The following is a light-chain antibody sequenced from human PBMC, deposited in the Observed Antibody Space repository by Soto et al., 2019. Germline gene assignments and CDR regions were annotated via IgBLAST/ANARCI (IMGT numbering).Light chain of an antibody. CDR1: QSVSENY. CDR2: AAS. J-gene: IGKJ1*01. V-gene: IGKV3-20*01. CDR3: QQYGSSPWT. Sequence: EILLTQSPGTLSLSPGERATLSCRASQSVSENYLAWYQQKPGQAPRLLVSAASSRATGIPDRFSGSGSGTDVNLTISRLEPEDLAVYYCQQYGSSPWTFGQGTKVEIK.